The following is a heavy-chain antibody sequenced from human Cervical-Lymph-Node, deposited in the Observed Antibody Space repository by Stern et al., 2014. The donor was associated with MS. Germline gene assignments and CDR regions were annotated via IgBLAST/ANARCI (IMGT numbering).Heavy chain of an antibody. Sequence: QVQLVQSGAELKKPGSSVKVSCKASGGTFSSYGISWVRQAPGQGLEWMGGIIPLFGTTNYARRFQGRVTITADISTSTAYMELSSLRSEDTAVYYCARDGDFGSNYSMDVWGQGTTVTVSS. V-gene: IGHV1-69*06. CDR2: IIPLFGTT. CDR1: GGTFSSYG. CDR3: ARDGDFGSNYSMDV. J-gene: IGHJ6*02. D-gene: IGHD2-21*02.